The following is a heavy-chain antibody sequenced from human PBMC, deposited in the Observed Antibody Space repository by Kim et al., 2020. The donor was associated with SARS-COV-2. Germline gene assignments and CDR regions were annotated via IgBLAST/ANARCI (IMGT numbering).Heavy chain of an antibody. CDR1: GGSFSGYY. J-gene: IGHJ4*02. CDR3: ARGGVLWFIQSYYFDY. V-gene: IGHV4-34*01. D-gene: IGHD3-10*01. CDR2: INHSGST. Sequence: SETLSLTCAVYGGSFSGYYWNWIRQPPGKGLGWVGEINHSGSTNYNPPLTSRFTISVDTSKNHFSLTLSSVTAADAAVYYCARGGVLWFIQSYYFDYWGQGTLVTVSS.